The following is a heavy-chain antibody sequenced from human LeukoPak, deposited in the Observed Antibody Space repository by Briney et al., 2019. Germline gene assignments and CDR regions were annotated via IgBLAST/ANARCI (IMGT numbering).Heavy chain of an antibody. CDR3: ALRCLERSNAFDI. J-gene: IGHJ3*02. D-gene: IGHD3-3*01. CDR1: GYTFTSYD. V-gene: IGHV1-69*13. Sequence: GASVKVSCKASGYTFTSYDINWVRQATGQGLEWMGGIIPILGTANYAQKFQGRVTITADESTSTAYMELSSLRSEDTAVYYCALRCLERSNAFDIWGQGTKVTVSS. CDR2: IIPILGTA.